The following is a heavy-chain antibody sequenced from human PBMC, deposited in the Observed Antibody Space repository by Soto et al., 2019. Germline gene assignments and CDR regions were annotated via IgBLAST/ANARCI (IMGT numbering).Heavy chain of an antibody. J-gene: IGHJ6*02. CDR2: ISYDGSNK. CDR3: AKDRKRYNWNDFPHYYHGMDV. D-gene: IGHD1-1*01. CDR1: GFTFSTYG. V-gene: IGHV3-30*18. Sequence: QVQLVESGGGVVQPGRSLRLSCAASGFTFSTYGMHWVRQAPGKGLEWVAVISYDGSNKYYADSVKGRLTISRDNSKNTLYLQMNSLRAEDTAVYYCAKDRKRYNWNDFPHYYHGMDVWGQGTPVTVSS.